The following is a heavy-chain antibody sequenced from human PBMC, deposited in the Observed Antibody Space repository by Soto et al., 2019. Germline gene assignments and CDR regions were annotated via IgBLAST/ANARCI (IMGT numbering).Heavy chain of an antibody. Sequence: SETLSLXCTVSGASISSNYWSWIRQPPGKGLEWIGYIYYTGSAYYNPSLKSRVTMSVDTSKNQFSLKVTSVTAADTAVYYCASGGSSNWFDPWGQGTLVTVSS. V-gene: IGHV4-59*04. CDR1: GASISSNY. J-gene: IGHJ5*02. CDR3: ASGGSSNWFDP. D-gene: IGHD1-26*01. CDR2: IYYTGSA.